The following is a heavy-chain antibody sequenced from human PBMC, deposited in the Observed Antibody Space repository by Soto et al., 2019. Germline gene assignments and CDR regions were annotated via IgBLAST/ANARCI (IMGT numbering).Heavy chain of an antibody. Sequence: QVQLQESGPGLVKPSETLSLTCTVSGGSISSYYWSWIRQPPGKGLEWIGYIYYSGSTNYNPSLKSRVTIAVDTSKNQFYLKLSSVTAADTAVYYCARAHDFWSGYYRNDYFGYWGQGTLVTVSS. V-gene: IGHV4-59*01. J-gene: IGHJ4*02. CDR3: ARAHDFWSGYYRNDYFGY. CDR2: IYYSGST. CDR1: GGSISSYY. D-gene: IGHD3-3*01.